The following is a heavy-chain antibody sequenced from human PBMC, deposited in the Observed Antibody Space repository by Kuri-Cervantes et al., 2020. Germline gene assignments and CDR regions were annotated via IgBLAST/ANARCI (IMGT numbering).Heavy chain of an antibody. D-gene: IGHD3-10*01. J-gene: IGHJ4*02. CDR1: GFSPSTSGVG. CDR3: AHLRHHYYGSGSYGY. Sequence: SGPTLVKPTQTLTLTCTFSGFSPSTSGVGVGWIRQPPGKALEWLALIYWDDDKRYSPSLKSRLTITNDTSKNQVVLTMTNMDPVDTATYYCAHLRHHYYGSGSYGYWGQGTLVTVSS. CDR2: IYWDDDK. V-gene: IGHV2-5*02.